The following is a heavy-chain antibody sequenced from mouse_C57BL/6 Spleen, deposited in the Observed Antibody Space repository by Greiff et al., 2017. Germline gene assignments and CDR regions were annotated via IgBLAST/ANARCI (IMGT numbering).Heavy chain of an antibody. D-gene: IGHD1-1*01. CDR2: INPSTGGT. CDR3: AREITTPLAY. J-gene: IGHJ3*01. CDR1: GYSFTGYY. Sequence: EVQLQQSGPELVKPGASVKISCKASGYSFTGYYMNWVMQSPEKSLEWIGEINPSTGGTTYNQKFKAKATLTVDKSSSTAYMQLKSLTSEDSAVYYCAREITTPLAYWGQGTLVTVSA. V-gene: IGHV1-42*01.